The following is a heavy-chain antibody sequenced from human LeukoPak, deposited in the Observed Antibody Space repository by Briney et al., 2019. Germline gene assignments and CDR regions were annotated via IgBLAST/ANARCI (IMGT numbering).Heavy chain of an antibody. J-gene: IGHJ4*02. CDR3: ARENYGSGSYYNDY. CDR2: IIPIFGTA. V-gene: IGHV1-69*05. CDR1: GSTFSSYG. D-gene: IGHD3-10*01. Sequence: SVKVSGQSSGSTFSSYGISWVRQAPGQGLEWMGGIIPIFGTANYAQKFQGRVTITTDESTSTAYMELSSLRSEDTAVYYCARENYGSGSYYNDYWGQGTLVTVSS.